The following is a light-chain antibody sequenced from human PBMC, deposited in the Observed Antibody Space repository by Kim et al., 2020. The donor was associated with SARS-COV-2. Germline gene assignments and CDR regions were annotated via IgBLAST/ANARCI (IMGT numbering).Light chain of an antibody. CDR1: QSLLHSNGYNF. J-gene: IGKJ1*01. Sequence: DIVLTQSPLSLPVTPREPASISCRSGQSLLHSNGYNFLDWYLQKPGQSPQLLIHLGSIRASGVPDRFSGSGSGTDFILKISRVEPEDVGLYYCMQAFRAPWTFGQGTKVDIK. CDR3: MQAFRAPWT. V-gene: IGKV2-28*01. CDR2: LGS.